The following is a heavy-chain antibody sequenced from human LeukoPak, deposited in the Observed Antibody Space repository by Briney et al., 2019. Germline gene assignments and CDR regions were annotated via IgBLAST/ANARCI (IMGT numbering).Heavy chain of an antibody. CDR2: IYYSGST. J-gene: IGHJ5*02. D-gene: IGHD6-19*01. V-gene: IGHV4-59*08. Sequence: SGTLSLTCTVSGGSISSYYWSWIRQPPGKGLEWIGYIYYSGSTNYNPSLKSRVTISVDTSKNQFSLKLSSVTAADTAVYYCARHVGEETGYSSGWVSWFDPWGQGTLVTVSS. CDR3: ARHVGEETGYSSGWVSWFDP. CDR1: GGSISSYY.